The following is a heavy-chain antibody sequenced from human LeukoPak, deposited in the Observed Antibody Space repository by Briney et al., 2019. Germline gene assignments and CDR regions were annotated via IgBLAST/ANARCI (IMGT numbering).Heavy chain of an antibody. CDR2: INHSGRT. V-gene: IGHV4-34*01. CDR1: GGSFSGYY. J-gene: IGHJ6*03. CDR3: ARARIAVAGTPSYYYYYYMDV. D-gene: IGHD6-19*01. Sequence: PSETMSLTCAVYGGSFSGYYWSWIRQPPGKGLEWLGEINHSGRTNYNPSLKSRVTISVDTPKTQSSLKLRSVTAADTAVYYCARARIAVAGTPSYYYYYYMDVWGKGTTVTVSS.